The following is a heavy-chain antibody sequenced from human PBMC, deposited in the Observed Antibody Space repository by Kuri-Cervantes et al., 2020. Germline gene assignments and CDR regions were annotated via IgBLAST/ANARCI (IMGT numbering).Heavy chain of an antibody. J-gene: IGHJ4*02. CDR2: INSDGSSA. CDR3: AKIPVHGYSYGPLDY. D-gene: IGHD5-18*01. V-gene: IGHV3-74*01. CDR1: GFIFSSYW. Sequence: GGSLRLSCAASGFIFSSYWMHWVRQAPGKGLVWVSRINSDGSSASYADSVKGRFTISRDNAKNTLYLQMNSLRAEDTAVYYCAKIPVHGYSYGPLDYWGQGTLVTVSS.